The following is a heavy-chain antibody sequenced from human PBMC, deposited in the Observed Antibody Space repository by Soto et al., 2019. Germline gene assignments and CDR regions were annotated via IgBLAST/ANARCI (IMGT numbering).Heavy chain of an antibody. CDR3: ARWRGQQSEVDC. CDR1: GFTLATYH. J-gene: IGHJ4*02. Sequence: GGSLRLSCAATGFTLATYHMSWVRQAPGKGLEWVASAKQDGSAKDYVDSMKGRFTISRDNAQNSVYLQMNSLRAEDTAVYYCARWRGQQSEVDCWGQGTLVTVSS. CDR2: AKQDGSAK. D-gene: IGHD3-3*01. V-gene: IGHV3-7*01.